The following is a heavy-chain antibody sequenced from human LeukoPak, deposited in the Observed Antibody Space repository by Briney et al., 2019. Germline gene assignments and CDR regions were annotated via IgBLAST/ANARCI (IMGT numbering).Heavy chain of an antibody. J-gene: IGHJ6*03. CDR2: ISSSGSTI. CDR3: ARGRVAVSTPFYMDV. D-gene: IGHD6-19*01. Sequence: GASLRLSCAASGFTFSDYYMSWIRQAPGKGLEWVSYISSSGSTINYADSVKGRFTISRDNAKNSLYLQMNSLRAEDTAVYYCARGRVAVSTPFYMDVWGKGTTVTVSS. CDR1: GFTFSDYY. V-gene: IGHV3-11*01.